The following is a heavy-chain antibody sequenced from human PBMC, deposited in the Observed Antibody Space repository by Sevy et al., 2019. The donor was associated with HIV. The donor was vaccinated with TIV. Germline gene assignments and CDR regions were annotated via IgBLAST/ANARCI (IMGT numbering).Heavy chain of an antibody. V-gene: IGHV3-23*01. CDR3: AREGCTKPHDY. CDR2: FSFGCGKI. D-gene: IGHD2-8*01. Sequence: GGSLRLSCAASGFTFSKYSMSWIRQTPGKGLEWVSTFSFGCGKINYADSVKGRFTISRDDSRNTFYLQMNSVRAEDTAIYYCAREGCTKPHDYWGQGTVVTVSS. CDR1: GFTFSKYS. J-gene: IGHJ4*02.